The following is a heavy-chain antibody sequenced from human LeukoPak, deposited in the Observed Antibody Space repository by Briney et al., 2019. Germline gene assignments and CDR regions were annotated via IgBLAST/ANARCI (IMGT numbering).Heavy chain of an antibody. CDR1: GYIFSDYY. Sequence: ASVKVSCKTSGYIFSDYYVHWVRQAPGQGLEWVGWINPKSGDTHSAQRFQGRVTMTRDTSVTTAYMEVTRLTSDDTAVYYCARDSSGGYASHWGQGTLVTVSS. V-gene: IGHV1-2*02. D-gene: IGHD1-26*01. CDR3: ARDSSGGYASH. CDR2: INPKSGDT. J-gene: IGHJ4*02.